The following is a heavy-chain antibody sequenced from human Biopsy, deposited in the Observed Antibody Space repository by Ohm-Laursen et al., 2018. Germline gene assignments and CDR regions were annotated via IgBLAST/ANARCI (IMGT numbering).Heavy chain of an antibody. CDR1: GVSVTSRGYY. CDR3: ARELVDMATLDYHSDR. J-gene: IGHJ4*02. Sequence: PSETLYLTCTVSGVSVTSRGYYWTWIRQPPGTGVEWIGHISYSGTTNYKSSLRSRVTISVDPSKNQFSLRLTSVTAADTAVYFCARELVDMATLDYHSDRWGRGTLVTVSS. V-gene: IGHV4-61*08. D-gene: IGHD5-24*01. CDR2: ISYSGTT.